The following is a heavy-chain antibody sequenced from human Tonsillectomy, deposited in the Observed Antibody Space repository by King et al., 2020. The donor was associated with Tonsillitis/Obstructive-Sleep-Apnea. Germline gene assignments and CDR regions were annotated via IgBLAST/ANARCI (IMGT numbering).Heavy chain of an antibody. J-gene: IGHJ3*02. V-gene: IGHV2-5*02. CDR2: IYWDDNK. D-gene: IGHD6-19*01. CDR1: GFSLSTSGVG. CDR3: AHGAVAGHGVDAFDI. Sequence: ITLKESGPTLVKPTQTLTLTCTFSGFSLSTSGVGVGWIRQPPGKALEWLALIYWDDNKRYSPSLKSSLTITKDTSKNQVVLTMTNMDPVDTATYYCAHGAVAGHGVDAFDIWGQGTMVTVSS.